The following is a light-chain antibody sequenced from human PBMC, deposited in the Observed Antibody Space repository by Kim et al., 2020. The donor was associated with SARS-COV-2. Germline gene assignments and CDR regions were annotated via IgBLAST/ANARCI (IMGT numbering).Light chain of an antibody. V-gene: IGLV3-21*04. Sequence: SSELTQPPSVSVAPGKTARITCGGNNIGSKSVHWYQQKPGQAPVLVIYYDSDRPSGIPERFSGSNSGNTATLTISRVEAGDEADYYCQVWDSSSDRYVFG. CDR2: YDS. J-gene: IGLJ1*01. CDR1: NIGSKS. CDR3: QVWDSSSDRYV.